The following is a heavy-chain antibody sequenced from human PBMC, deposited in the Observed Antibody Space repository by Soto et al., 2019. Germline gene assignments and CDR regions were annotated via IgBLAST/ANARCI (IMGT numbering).Heavy chain of an antibody. V-gene: IGHV3-53*04. D-gene: IGHD3-3*01. Sequence: GGSLRLSCAASGFTVGSNYMSWVRQAPGKGLEWVSVIYSGGSTYYADSVKGRFTISRHNSKNTLYLQMNSLRAEDTAVYYCARRTIFGVPPMDVWGKGTTVTVSS. J-gene: IGHJ6*04. CDR3: ARRTIFGVPPMDV. CDR1: GFTVGSNY. CDR2: IYSGGST.